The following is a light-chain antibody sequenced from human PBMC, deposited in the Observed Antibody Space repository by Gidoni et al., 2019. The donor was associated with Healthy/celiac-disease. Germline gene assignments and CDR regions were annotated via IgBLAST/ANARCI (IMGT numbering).Light chain of an antibody. V-gene: IGKV3-11*01. Sequence: LVLTQSPATLSSSPWERATLPCRASQSVSSYLAWYQQKPGQAPRLLIYDASNKATGNPDRFSGRGSETDFTLNISSLETEEFAVYYGQQRSNWPPGVTLTFGGGTKVEIK. J-gene: IGKJ4*01. CDR1: QSVSSY. CDR2: DAS. CDR3: QQRSNWPPGVTLT.